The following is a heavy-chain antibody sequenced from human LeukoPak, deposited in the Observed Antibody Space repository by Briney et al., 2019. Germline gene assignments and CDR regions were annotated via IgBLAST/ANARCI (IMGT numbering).Heavy chain of an antibody. CDR2: ISSNGGST. J-gene: IGHJ4*02. Sequence: PGGALRISLSASGFTFSRFSMHWGRPAPGEGPGNFLAISSNGGSTYYADSVKGRFTISRDNSKNTLYLQMSSLRAEDTAVYYCVTRQNYYGSGSSFDYWGQGTLVTVSS. V-gene: IGHV3-64D*06. D-gene: IGHD3-10*01. CDR1: GFTFSRFS. CDR3: VTRQNYYGSGSSFDY.